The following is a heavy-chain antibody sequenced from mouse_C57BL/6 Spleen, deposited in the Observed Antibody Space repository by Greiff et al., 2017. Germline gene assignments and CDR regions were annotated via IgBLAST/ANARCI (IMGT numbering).Heavy chain of an antibody. CDR1: GYTFTSYW. D-gene: IGHD1-1*01. V-gene: IGHV1-64*01. CDR2: IHPNSGST. CDR3: ARPLITTVVYFDY. Sequence: VQLQQSGAELVKPGASVKLSCKASGYTFTSYWMHWVKQRPGQGLEWIGMIHPNSGSTNYNEKFKSKATLTVDKSSSTAYMQLSSLTSEDSAVYYCARPLITTVVYFDYWGQGTTLTVSS. J-gene: IGHJ2*01.